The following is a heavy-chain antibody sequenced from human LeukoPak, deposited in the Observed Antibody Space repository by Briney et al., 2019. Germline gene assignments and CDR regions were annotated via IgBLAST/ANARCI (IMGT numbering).Heavy chain of an antibody. D-gene: IGHD3-22*01. J-gene: IGHJ6*02. CDR2: ISGSGGST. CDR1: GXTFTSYA. CDR3: AKYDSSGYYYGYYYNAMDV. V-gene: IGHV3-23*01. Sequence: GGSLRLSCAASGXTFTSYAMSWVRQAPGKGLEWVSVISGSGGSTYYADSVEGRFTISRDNSKNTLYLQMNSLRAEDTAVYYCAKYDSSGYYYGYYYNAMDVWGQGTTVTVSS.